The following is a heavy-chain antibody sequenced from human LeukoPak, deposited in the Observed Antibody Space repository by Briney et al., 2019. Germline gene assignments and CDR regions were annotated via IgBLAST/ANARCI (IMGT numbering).Heavy chain of an antibody. D-gene: IGHD2-15*01. V-gene: IGHV1-69*05. CDR3: ARDPDPYCSGGSCYAGEDAFDI. CDR2: IIPIFGTA. J-gene: IGHJ3*02. CDR1: GGTFSSYA. Sequence: GSSVKVSCKASGGTFSSYAISWVRQAPGQGLEWMGGIIPIFGTANYAQKFQGRVTITTDESTSTAYMELSSLRSEDTAVYYCARDPDPYCSGGSCYAGEDAFDIWGQGTMVTVSS.